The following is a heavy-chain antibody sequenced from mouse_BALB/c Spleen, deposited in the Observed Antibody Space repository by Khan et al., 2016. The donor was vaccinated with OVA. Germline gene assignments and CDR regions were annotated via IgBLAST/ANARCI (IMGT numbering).Heavy chain of an antibody. CDR1: GYTFTNYG. Sequence: QIQLVQSGPELKKPGETVKISCKASGYTFTNYGMNWVKQSPGKALKWIGWINTYTGEPTYADDFKGRFAFSLETSSNTAYLQINNLKNEDTPTYFCARTPYFSYTLDHWGQGTSVTVSS. D-gene: IGHD2-10*01. J-gene: IGHJ4*01. CDR3: ARTPYFSYTLDH. V-gene: IGHV9-3-1*01. CDR2: INTYTGEP.